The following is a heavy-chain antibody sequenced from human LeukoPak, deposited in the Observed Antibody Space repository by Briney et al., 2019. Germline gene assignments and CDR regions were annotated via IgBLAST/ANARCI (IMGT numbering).Heavy chain of an antibody. CDR3: ARARGYDFWSGYYKDYYYYMDV. CDR2: ISSSSSYI. V-gene: IGHV3-21*01. D-gene: IGHD3-3*01. J-gene: IGHJ6*03. Sequence: GSLRLSCAASGFTFSSYSMNWVRQAPGKGLEWVSSISSSSSYIYYADSVKGRFTISRDNAKNSLYLQMNSLRAEDTAVYYCARARGYDFWSGYYKDYYYYMDVWGKGTTVTVSS. CDR1: GFTFSSYS.